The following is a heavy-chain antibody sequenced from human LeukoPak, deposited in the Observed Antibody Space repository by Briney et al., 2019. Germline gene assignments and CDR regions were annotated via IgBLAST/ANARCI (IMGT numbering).Heavy chain of an antibody. CDR3: ARGWAYCTNGVCYTAGPRSMDV. V-gene: IGHV4-34*01. CDR2: INHSGST. Sequence: PSETLSLTCAVYGGSFSGYYWSWIRQPPGKGLEWIGEINHSGSTNYNPSLKSRVTISVDTSKNQFSLKLSSATAADTAVYYCARGWAYCTNGVCYTAGPRSMDVWGQGTTVTVSS. D-gene: IGHD2-8*01. J-gene: IGHJ6*02. CDR1: GGSFSGYY.